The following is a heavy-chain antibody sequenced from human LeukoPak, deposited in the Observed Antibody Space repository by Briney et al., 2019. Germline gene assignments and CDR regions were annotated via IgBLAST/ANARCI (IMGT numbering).Heavy chain of an antibody. D-gene: IGHD3-10*01. J-gene: IGHJ5*02. CDR1: GASISSYA. CDR2: MSYSGKA. V-gene: IGHV4-59*06. Sequence: PSETLSLTCTVSGASISSYAWSWIRQSPGKGLEWIAYMSYSGKAYYNPSLKSRVTISLETSKNQFSLRLSSVTAADTAMYYCAREVRRENNWFDPWGQGTLVTVSS. CDR3: AREVRRENNWFDP.